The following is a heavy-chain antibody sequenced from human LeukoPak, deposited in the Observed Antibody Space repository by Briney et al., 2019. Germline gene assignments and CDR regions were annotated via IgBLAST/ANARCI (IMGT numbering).Heavy chain of an antibody. CDR3: ARSRFYFGY. V-gene: IGHV3-7*01. Sequence: GSLRLSCAASGFTFSTYWMGWVRQAPGKGLEWVAKIKPDGSEKDHVDSVKGRFTISRDNAKNSLYLQLNSLRAEDTAVYYCARSRFYFGYWGQGTLVTVSS. CDR2: IKPDGSEK. CDR1: GFTFSTYW. J-gene: IGHJ4*02.